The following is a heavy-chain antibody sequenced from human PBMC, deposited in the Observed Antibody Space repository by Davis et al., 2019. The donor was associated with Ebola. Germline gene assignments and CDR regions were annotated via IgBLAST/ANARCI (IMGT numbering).Heavy chain of an antibody. J-gene: IGHJ6*03. Sequence: VKVSCKVSGYTFTSYGISWVRQAPGQGLEWMARISAYIGDTEYAQKFQCRVTVTTDTSTSTAYMELRSLTSDDTAVYYCARTGLVESLYMDVWGEGTTVTVSS. CDR1: GYTFTSYG. D-gene: IGHD5/OR15-5a*01. CDR2: ISAYIGDT. V-gene: IGHV1-18*04. CDR3: ARTGLVESLYMDV.